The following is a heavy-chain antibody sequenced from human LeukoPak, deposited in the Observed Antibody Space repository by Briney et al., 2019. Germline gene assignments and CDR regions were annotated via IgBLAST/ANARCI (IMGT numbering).Heavy chain of an antibody. V-gene: IGHV3-23*01. D-gene: IGHD3-9*01. CDR2: ISGSGSST. CDR1: GFTFSSYA. J-gene: IGHJ4*02. CDR3: AKVDSDILTGYYSLPDY. Sequence: GGSLRLSCAASGFTFSSYAMSWVRQAPGKGLEWVSGISGSGSSTYYADSVKGRFTISRDNSKNTLYLQMNSLRAEDTAVYYCAKVDSDILTGYYSLPDYWGQGTLVTVSS.